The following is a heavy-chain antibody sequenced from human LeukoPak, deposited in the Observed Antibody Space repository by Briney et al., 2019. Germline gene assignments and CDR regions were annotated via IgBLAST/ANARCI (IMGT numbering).Heavy chain of an antibody. V-gene: IGHV4-34*01. D-gene: IGHD5-24*01. CDR1: GGSFSGYY. Sequence: PSETLSLTCAVYGGSFSGYYWSWIRQPPGKGLEWIGEINHSGSTNYNPSLKSRVTISVDTSKNQFSLKLSSVTAADTAVYYCARVSSRDGYNSLTKSNYYYYYGMDVWGQGTTVTVSS. CDR2: INHSGST. CDR3: ARVSSRDGYNSLTKSNYYYYYGMDV. J-gene: IGHJ6*02.